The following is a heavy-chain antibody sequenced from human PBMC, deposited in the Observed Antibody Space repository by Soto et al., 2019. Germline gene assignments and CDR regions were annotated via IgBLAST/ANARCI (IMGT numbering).Heavy chain of an antibody. CDR2: IYYSGST. Sequence: SETLSLTCTVSGGSISSGDYYWSWIRQPPGKGLEWIGYIYYSGSTYYNPSLKSRVTISVDTSKNQFSLKLSSVTAADTAVYYCARHASYYGSGSPLGWFDPWGQGTLVTVSS. V-gene: IGHV4-30-4*01. D-gene: IGHD3-10*01. CDR1: GGSISSGDYY. CDR3: ARHASYYGSGSPLGWFDP. J-gene: IGHJ5*02.